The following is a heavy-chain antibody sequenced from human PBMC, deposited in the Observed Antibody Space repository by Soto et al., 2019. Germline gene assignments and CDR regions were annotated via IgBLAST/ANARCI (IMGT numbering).Heavy chain of an antibody. CDR2: ISSNGETT. D-gene: IGHD4-4*01. CDR3: AITLYSNYIRDY. CDR1: GLTCSDYS. V-gene: IGHV3-48*01. J-gene: IGHJ4*02. Sequence: VGSLRLPCAVSGLTCSDYSMNWIRLAPGKGLEYVSYISSNGETTYYADSVKGRFTIPRDNAKSSVYLQMNDLKAEDTALYDCAITLYSNYIRDYWGQGSLVTVSS.